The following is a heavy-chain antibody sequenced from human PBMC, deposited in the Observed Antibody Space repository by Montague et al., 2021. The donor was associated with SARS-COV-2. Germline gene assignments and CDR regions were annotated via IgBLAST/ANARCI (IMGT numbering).Heavy chain of an antibody. D-gene: IGHD2-21*02. Sequence: SETLSLTCTVSGGSISSYYWSWIRQPAGKGLEWLGRIYPSGSTKYNPSLKSRVTMSVDTSKNQFSLKLSSVTAADTAVYYCARKDMTLLFTVYYYDMDDWGQGTMVTVSS. CDR3: ARKDMTLLFTVYYYDMDD. CDR1: GGSISSYY. J-gene: IGHJ6*02. CDR2: IYPSGST. V-gene: IGHV4-4*07.